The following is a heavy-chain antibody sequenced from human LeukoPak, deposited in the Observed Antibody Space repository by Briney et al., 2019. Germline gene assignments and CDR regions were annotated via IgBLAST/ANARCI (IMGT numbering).Heavy chain of an antibody. V-gene: IGHV4-59*01. Sequence: SETLSLTCTASGGSISSFYWSWIRQPPGKGLEWIGYIYYSESTNYNPSLKSRVSMSVDTSKKQFSLKLSSVTAADTAVYYCAALYGDYTDFNYWGQGTLVTVSS. CDR3: AALYGDYTDFNY. J-gene: IGHJ4*02. CDR2: IYYSEST. CDR1: GGSISSFY. D-gene: IGHD4-17*01.